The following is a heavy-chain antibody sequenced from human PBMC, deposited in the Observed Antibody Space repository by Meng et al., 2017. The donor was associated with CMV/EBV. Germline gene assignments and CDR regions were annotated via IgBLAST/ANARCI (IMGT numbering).Heavy chain of an antibody. CDR3: ARGLGYCSSTSCSLNWFDP. CDR1: GFTFSSYA. D-gene: IGHD2-2*01. V-gene: IGHV3-23*01. CDR2: ISGSGGST. Sequence: GGSLRLSCAASGFTFSSYAMSWVRQAPGKGLEWVSAISGSGGSTYYADSVKGRFTISRDNSKNTLYLQMNSLRAEDTAVYYCARGLGYCSSTSCSLNWFDPWGQGTLVTVSS. J-gene: IGHJ5*02.